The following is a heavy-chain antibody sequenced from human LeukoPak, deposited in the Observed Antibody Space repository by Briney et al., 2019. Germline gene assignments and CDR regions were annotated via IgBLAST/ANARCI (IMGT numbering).Heavy chain of an antibody. CDR1: GYTFTSYG. V-gene: IGHV1-18*01. Sequence: ASVNVSCKASGYTFTSYGISWVRQAPGQGLEWMGWISAYNGNTNYAQKLQGRVTMTTDTSTSTAYMELRSLRADDTAVYYCARGMTTVTTPLYYYYGMDVWGQGTTVTVSS. D-gene: IGHD4-17*01. CDR3: ARGMTTVTTPLYYYYGMDV. J-gene: IGHJ6*02. CDR2: ISAYNGNT.